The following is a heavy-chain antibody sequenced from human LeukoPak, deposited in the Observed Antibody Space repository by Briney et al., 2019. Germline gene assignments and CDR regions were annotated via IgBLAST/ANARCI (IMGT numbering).Heavy chain of an antibody. CDR3: ARSDIVVVPAAMPGTYYFDY. Sequence: SETLSLTCTVSGGSISNYYWSWIRQPPGKGLEWIGEINHSGSTNYNPSLKSRVTISVDTSKNQFSLKLSSVTAADTAVYYCARSDIVVVPAAMPGTYYFDYWGQGTLVTVSS. CDR1: GGSISNYY. V-gene: IGHV4-34*01. CDR2: INHSGST. D-gene: IGHD2-2*01. J-gene: IGHJ4*02.